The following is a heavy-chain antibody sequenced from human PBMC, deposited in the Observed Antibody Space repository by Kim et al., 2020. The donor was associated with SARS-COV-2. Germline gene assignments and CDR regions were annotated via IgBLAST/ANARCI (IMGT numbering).Heavy chain of an antibody. J-gene: IGHJ4*02. D-gene: IGHD6-19*01. V-gene: IGHV3-7*01. Sequence: KYSVDSVKGRFTISRDNAKNSLYLQMNSLRAEDTAVYYCAREGIAVAIDYWGQGTLVTVSS. CDR2: K. CDR3: AREGIAVAIDY.